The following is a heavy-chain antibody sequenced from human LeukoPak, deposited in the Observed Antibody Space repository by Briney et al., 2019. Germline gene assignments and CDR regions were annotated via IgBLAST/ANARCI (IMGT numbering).Heavy chain of an antibody. CDR1: GGSISSHY. V-gene: IGHV4-59*11. J-gene: IGHJ4*02. D-gene: IGHD3-10*01. Sequence: PETLSLTCTVSGGSISSHYWSWIRQPPGKGLEWIGYIYYSGSTNYNPSLKSRVTISVDTSKNQFSLKLTSVTAADTAVYYCARAYGSGSYYKQHLDYWGQGTLVTVSS. CDR2: IYYSGST. CDR3: ARAYGSGSYYKQHLDY.